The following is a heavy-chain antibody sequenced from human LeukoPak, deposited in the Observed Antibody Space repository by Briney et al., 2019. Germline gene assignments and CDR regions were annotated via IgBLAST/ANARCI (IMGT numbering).Heavy chain of an antibody. CDR3: ARVYCNSISCYFSNWFDP. J-gene: IGHJ5*02. V-gene: IGHV4-38-2*01. CDR1: GYSVSGGYY. D-gene: IGHD2-2*01. Sequence: PSETLSLTCAVSGYSVSGGYYWGWIRQPPGKGLEWIGSIYHSGSTYYNPSLKSRVTISLDTSKNQFSLNLRSVTAADTAVYYCARVYCNSISCYFSNWFDPWGQGTLVTVSS. CDR2: IYHSGST.